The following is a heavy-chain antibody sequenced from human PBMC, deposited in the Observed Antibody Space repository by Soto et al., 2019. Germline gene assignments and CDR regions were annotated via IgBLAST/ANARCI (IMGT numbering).Heavy chain of an antibody. V-gene: IGHV1-69*13. CDR1: GYTFHSYG. CDR3: AREQDCSSTSCHTSDYYYGMDV. CDR2: ISLIYGTA. D-gene: IGHD2-2*02. J-gene: IGHJ6*02. Sequence: GASEPVSCKASGYTFHSYGLAWVRQAPGQGLAWVGWISLIYGTANYAQKFQGRVTITADESTSTAYMELSSLRSEDTAVYYCAREQDCSSTSCHTSDYYYGMDVWGQGTTVTVSS.